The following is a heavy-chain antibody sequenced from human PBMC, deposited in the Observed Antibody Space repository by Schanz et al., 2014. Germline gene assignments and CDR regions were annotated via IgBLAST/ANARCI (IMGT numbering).Heavy chain of an antibody. CDR1: GGSISSGSYY. Sequence: QVQLQESGPGLVKPSQTLSLTCTVSGGSISSGSYYWSWIRQPAGKGLEWIGRIYTSGSTNYNPSLKSRVTISVDTSKSQFSLNLSSVTAADTAVYYCARDRLAAQGIDSWGQGTLVTVSS. CDR2: IYTSGST. J-gene: IGHJ4*02. D-gene: IGHD6-6*01. CDR3: ARDRLAAQGIDS. V-gene: IGHV4-61*02.